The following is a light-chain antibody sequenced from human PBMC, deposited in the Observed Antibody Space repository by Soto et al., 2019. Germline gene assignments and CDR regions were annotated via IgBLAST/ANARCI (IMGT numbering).Light chain of an antibody. CDR2: DVS. Sequence: QSVLTQPASVSGSPGQSITISCTGTSSDVGGYNYVSWYQQHPGKAPKLMIYDVSNRPSGVSNRFSGSKSGNTASLTISGLQAEDEADYSCSSYTSSSLVVFVGGTQVPVL. CDR1: SSDVGGYNY. V-gene: IGLV2-14*01. CDR3: SSYTSSSLVV. J-gene: IGLJ2*01.